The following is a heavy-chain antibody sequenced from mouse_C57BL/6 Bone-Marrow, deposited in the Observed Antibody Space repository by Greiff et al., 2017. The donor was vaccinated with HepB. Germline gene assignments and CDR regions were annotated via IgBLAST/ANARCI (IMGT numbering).Heavy chain of an antibody. V-gene: IGHV3-6*01. CDR3: ARSKDGYYVGAMDY. D-gene: IGHD2-3*01. CDR1: GYSITSGYY. CDR2: ISYDGSN. J-gene: IGHJ4*01. Sequence: ESGPGLVKPSQSLSLTCSVPGYSITSGYYWNWIRQFPGNKLEWMGYISYDGSNNYNPSLKNRISITRDTSKNQFFLKLNSVTTEDTATYYCARSKDGYYVGAMDYWGQGTSVTVSS.